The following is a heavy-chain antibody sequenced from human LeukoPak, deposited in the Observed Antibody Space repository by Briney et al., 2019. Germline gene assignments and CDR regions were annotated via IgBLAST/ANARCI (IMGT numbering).Heavy chain of an antibody. J-gene: IGHJ4*02. V-gene: IGHV1-69*13. CDR1: GGTFSSYT. Sequence: SVKVSCRVSGGTFSSYTINWVRQAPGQGFEWMGGIIPIVETADYAQKFQGRVKITADETTTTAYLELTSLRSEDTAVYYCAGSGRFDCWGQGTLVTVSS. CDR3: AGSGRFDC. CDR2: IIPIVETA. D-gene: IGHD1-26*01.